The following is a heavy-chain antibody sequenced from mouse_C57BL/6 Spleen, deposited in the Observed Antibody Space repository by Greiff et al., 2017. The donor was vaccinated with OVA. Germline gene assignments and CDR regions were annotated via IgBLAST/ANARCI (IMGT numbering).Heavy chain of an antibody. V-gene: IGHV5-12*01. CDR2: ISNGGGST. D-gene: IGHD1-1*01. Sequence: DVHLVESGGGLVQPGGSLKLSCAASGFTFSDYYMYWVRQTPEKRLEWVAYISNGGGSTYYPDTVKGRFTISRDNAKNTLYLQMSRLKSEDTAMYYCARDYYGSLDYWGQGTTLTVSS. J-gene: IGHJ2*01. CDR1: GFTFSDYY. CDR3: ARDYYGSLDY.